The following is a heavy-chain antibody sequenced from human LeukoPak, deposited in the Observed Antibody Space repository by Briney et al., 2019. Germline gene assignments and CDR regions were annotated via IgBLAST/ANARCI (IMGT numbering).Heavy chain of an antibody. Sequence: LGGSLRLSCAASGFSFSDYYMSWIRRAPGKGLEWVSYITSSRSYTNYADSVKGRFTISRDNAKNSLYLQMNSLRAEDTAVYYCARAPSAVAGMLDYWGQGTLVTVSS. CDR2: ITSSRSYT. D-gene: IGHD6-19*01. J-gene: IGHJ4*02. V-gene: IGHV3-11*06. CDR1: GFSFSDYY. CDR3: ARAPSAVAGMLDY.